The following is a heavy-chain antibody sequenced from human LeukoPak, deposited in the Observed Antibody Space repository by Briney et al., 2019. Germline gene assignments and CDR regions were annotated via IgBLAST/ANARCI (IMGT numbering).Heavy chain of an antibody. Sequence: GRSLRLSCAASGFTFSSYGKHWVRQAPGKGLEWVAVIWYDGSNKYYADSVKGRFTISRDNSKNTLYLQMNSLRAEDTAVYYCARDQEWELHYYFDYWGQGTLVTVSS. J-gene: IGHJ4*02. CDR1: GFTFSSYG. CDR3: ARDQEWELHYYFDY. D-gene: IGHD1-26*01. CDR2: IWYDGSNK. V-gene: IGHV3-33*01.